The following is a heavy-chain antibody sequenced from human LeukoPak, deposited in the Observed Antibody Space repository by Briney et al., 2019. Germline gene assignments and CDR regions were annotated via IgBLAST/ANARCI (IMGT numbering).Heavy chain of an antibody. CDR2: ISSSSSTI. V-gene: IGHV3-48*01. D-gene: IGHD6-13*01. Sequence: SGGSLRLSCAASGFTFSSYSMNWVRQAPGKGLEWVSYISSSSSTIYYADSVKGRFTISRDNAKNSLYLQMNSLRAEDTAVYYCAREELKSAAAGTFDAFDIWGQGTMVTVSS. CDR1: GFTFSSYS. J-gene: IGHJ3*02. CDR3: AREELKSAAAGTFDAFDI.